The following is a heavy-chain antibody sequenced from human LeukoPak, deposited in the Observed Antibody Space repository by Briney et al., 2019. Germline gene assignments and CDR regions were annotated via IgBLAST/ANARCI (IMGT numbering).Heavy chain of an antibody. Sequence: KRSETLSLACGVSGYSISRGYYWAWIRQPPGKGLEWIGTIYHTGSTYYNPSLESRVTISVDTSKNEFSLNLNSVTAADTAVYYCARAGWIITSGIDYWGQGALVTVSS. CDR2: IYHTGST. D-gene: IGHD3-10*01. V-gene: IGHV4-38-2*01. J-gene: IGHJ4*02. CDR1: GYSISRGYY. CDR3: ARAGWIITSGIDY.